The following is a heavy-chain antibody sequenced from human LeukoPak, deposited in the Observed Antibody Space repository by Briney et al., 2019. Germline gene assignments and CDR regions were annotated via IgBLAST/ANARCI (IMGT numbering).Heavy chain of an antibody. CDR1: GGTFSSYA. V-gene: IGHV1-69*04. J-gene: IGHJ4*02. Sequence: ASVKVSCKASGGTFSSYAISWVRQAPGQGLEWMGRIIPILGIANYAQKFQGRVTITADKSTSTAYMVLSSLRSEDTAVYYCARDRGIAAAGLIFDYWGQGTLVTVSS. CDR3: ARDRGIAAAGLIFDY. CDR2: IIPILGIA. D-gene: IGHD6-13*01.